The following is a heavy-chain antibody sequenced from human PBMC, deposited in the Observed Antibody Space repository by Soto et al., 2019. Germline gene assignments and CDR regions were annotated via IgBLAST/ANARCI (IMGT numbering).Heavy chain of an antibody. V-gene: IGHV4-34*01. CDR2: INHSGST. J-gene: IGHJ3*02. CDR3: AREVGGYDAFDI. D-gene: IGHD5-12*01. CDR1: GGSFSGYY. Sequence: QVQLQQWGAGLLKPSETLSLTYAIYGGSFSGYYWSWIRQPPGKGLEWIGEINHSGSTNYNPSLKSRVTISVDTSKNQFSLRLSSVTAADTAVYYCAREVGGYDAFDIWGQGTMVTVSS.